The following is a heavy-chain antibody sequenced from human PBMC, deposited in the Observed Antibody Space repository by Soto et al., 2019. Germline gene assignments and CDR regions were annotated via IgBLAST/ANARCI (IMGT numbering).Heavy chain of an antibody. J-gene: IGHJ1*01. D-gene: IGHD2-2*01. CDR3: ARDVVVLVPAANRESYFQH. V-gene: IGHV1-18*01. CDR1: GYTFTSYG. CDR2: ISAYNGNT. Sequence: QVQLVQSGAEVKKPGASVKVSCKASGYTFTSYGISWVRQAPGQGLEWMGWISAYNGNTNYAQKLQGTVTMTTDTSTSTAYMELRSLRSDDTAVYYCARDVVVLVPAANRESYFQHWGQGTLVTVSS.